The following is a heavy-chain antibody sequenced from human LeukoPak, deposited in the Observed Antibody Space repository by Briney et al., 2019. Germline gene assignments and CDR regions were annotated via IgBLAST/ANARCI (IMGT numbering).Heavy chain of an antibody. CDR3: ARGRGYCSSTSCYARYYYYYYYMDV. CDR2: INHSGST. CDR1: GGSFSGYY. J-gene: IGHJ6*03. V-gene: IGHV4-34*01. Sequence: SETLSLTCAVYGGSFSGYYWSWIRQPPGKGLEWIGEINHSGSTNYNPSLKSRVTISVDTSKNQFSLKLSSVTAAGTAVYYCARGRGYCSSTSCYARYYYYYYYMDVWGKGTTVTVSS. D-gene: IGHD2-2*01.